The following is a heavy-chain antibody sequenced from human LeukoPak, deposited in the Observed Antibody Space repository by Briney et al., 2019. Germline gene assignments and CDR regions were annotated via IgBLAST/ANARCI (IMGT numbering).Heavy chain of an antibody. CDR3: AKDHRQLVQVYYYGMDV. J-gene: IGHJ6*02. CDR1: GGSISSYY. D-gene: IGHD6-13*01. CDR2: IYTSGST. V-gene: IGHV4-4*09. Sequence: KPSETLSLTCTVSGGSISSYYWSWIRQPPGKGLEWIGYIYTSGSTNYNPSLKSRVTISVDTSKNQFSLKLSSVTAADTAVYYCAKDHRQLVQVYYYGMDVWGQGTTVTVSS.